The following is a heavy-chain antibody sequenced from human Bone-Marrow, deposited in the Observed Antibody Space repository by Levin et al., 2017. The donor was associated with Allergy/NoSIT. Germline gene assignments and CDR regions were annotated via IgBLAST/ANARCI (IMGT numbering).Heavy chain of an antibody. CDR3: ARDRGVVIIPELNWFDP. CDR1: GFTFSSYA. Sequence: GESLKISCAASGFTFSSYAMHWVRQAPGKGLEWVAVISYDGSNKYYADSVKGRFTISRDNSKNTLYLQMNSLRAEDAAVYYCARDRGVVIIPELNWFDPWGQGTLVTVSS. V-gene: IGHV3-30-3*01. CDR2: ISYDGSNK. D-gene: IGHD3-3*01. J-gene: IGHJ5*02.